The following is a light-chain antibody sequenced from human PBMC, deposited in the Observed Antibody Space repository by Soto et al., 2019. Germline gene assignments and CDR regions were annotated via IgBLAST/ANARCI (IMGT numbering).Light chain of an antibody. J-gene: IGKJ1*01. CDR1: RSVSSNN. Sequence: EIVLTQSPGTLSLSPGERATLSCRASRSVSSNNLAWYQQKPGQAPSLLIYGASSRATDIPDRFSGDVSGTDFTLTISRLEPEDFAVYYCQQYGDSRTFGQGTKVEMK. CDR3: QQYGDSRT. V-gene: IGKV3-20*01. CDR2: GAS.